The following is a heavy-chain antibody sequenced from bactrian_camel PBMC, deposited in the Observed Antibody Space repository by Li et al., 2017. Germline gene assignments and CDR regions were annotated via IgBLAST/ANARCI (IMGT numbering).Heavy chain of an antibody. Sequence: QLVESGGGSVQAGGSLRLSCAASGSDFNPNYMVVGWFRQGQGKAREGVAAIYTAGDNAYSADSVKGRFTISQENANNTIYLQMDSLKPDDSATYYCAATQGPLLVRYAFEEGRYKYWGQGTQVTVS. D-gene: IGHD1*01. CDR2: IYTAGDNA. CDR3: AATQGPLLVRYAFEEGRYKY. J-gene: IGHJ4*01. V-gene: IGHV3S28*01. CDR1: GSDFNPNY.